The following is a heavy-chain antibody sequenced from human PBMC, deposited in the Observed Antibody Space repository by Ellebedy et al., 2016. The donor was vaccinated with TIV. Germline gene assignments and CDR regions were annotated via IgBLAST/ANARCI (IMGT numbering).Heavy chain of an antibody. CDR3: ARRRTMVRGMQGFDI. CDR2: IYYSGST. Sequence: MPSETLSLTCTVSAGSISTYYLSWIRQPPGKVLEWIGYIYYSGSTNYNPSLKSRVTISVDTSKNQFSLKLSSVTAADPAVYYCARRRTMVRGMQGFDIWGQGTMVTVSS. D-gene: IGHD3-10*01. J-gene: IGHJ3*02. CDR1: AGSISTYY. V-gene: IGHV4-59*08.